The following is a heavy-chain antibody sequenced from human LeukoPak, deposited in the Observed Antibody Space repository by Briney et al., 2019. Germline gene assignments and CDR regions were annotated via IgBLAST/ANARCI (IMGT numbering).Heavy chain of an antibody. D-gene: IGHD2-21*02. J-gene: IGHJ4*02. V-gene: IGHV3-30*18. CDR1: GFTFSSYG. CDR3: AKDYCGGDWSTFDY. Sequence: PGGSLRLSCAASGFTFSSYGMHWVRQAPGKGLEWVSVISYDGSNKYYADSVKGRFTISRDNSKNTLYLQMKSPRAEDKAVYYCAKDYCGGDWSTFDYWGQGTLVTVSP. CDR2: ISYDGSNK.